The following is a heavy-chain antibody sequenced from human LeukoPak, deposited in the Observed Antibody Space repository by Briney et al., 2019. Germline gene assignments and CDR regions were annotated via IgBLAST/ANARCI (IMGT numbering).Heavy chain of an antibody. CDR1: GFTFSSYS. V-gene: IGHV3-21*04. CDR3: AKEGRLRSFDI. D-gene: IGHD4-17*01. CDR2: ISSSSSYI. Sequence: GGSLRLSCAASGFTFSSYSMNWVRQAPGKGLEWVSSISSSSSYIYYADSVKGRFTISRDNAKNSLYLQMNSLRAEDMALYYCAKEGRLRSFDIWGQGTMVTVSS. J-gene: IGHJ3*02.